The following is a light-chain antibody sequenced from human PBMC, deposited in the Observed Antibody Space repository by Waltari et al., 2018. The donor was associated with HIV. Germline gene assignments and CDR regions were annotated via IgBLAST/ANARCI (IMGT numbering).Light chain of an antibody. J-gene: IGLJ3*02. CDR1: NIGGKS. V-gene: IGLV3-21*04. Sequence: SYVLTQPPSVSVAPGMTATITCGGDNIGGKSVHWYQQKPGQAPVVVIYDDRVRPSGIPGRFCGSNSGNTATLTISRVEVGDEADYSCHVWDRRSDVVFGGGTKLTVL. CDR3: HVWDRRSDVV. CDR2: DDR.